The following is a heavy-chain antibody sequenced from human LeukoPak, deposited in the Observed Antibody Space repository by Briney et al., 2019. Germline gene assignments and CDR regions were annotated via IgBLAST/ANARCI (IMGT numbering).Heavy chain of an antibody. CDR1: GFTFSSYG. D-gene: IGHD6-13*01. V-gene: IGHV3-30*02. J-gene: IGHJ4*02. Sequence: GGSLRLSCATSGFTFSSYGMHWVRQAPGKGLEWVAFIRYDGSNKYYADSVKGRFTISRDNSKNTLYLQMNSLRAEDTAVYYCAKDGGSSSWYPYYFDYWGQGTLVTVSS. CDR2: IRYDGSNK. CDR3: AKDGGSSSWYPYYFDY.